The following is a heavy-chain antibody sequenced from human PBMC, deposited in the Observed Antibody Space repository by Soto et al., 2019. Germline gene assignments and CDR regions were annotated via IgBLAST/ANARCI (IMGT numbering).Heavy chain of an antibody. D-gene: IGHD1-26*01. CDR2: TRNKASSYTT. Sequence: EVQLVESGGGLVQPGGSLRLSCAASGFTFSDYYMDWVRQVPGKGLEWVGRTRNKASSYTTEYVPSVRGRFSISRDASKASMYLQMNSLKTEDTAVYYCARDTGGSYDYWGQGALVTVSS. J-gene: IGHJ4*02. V-gene: IGHV3-72*01. CDR1: GFTFSDYY. CDR3: ARDTGGSYDY.